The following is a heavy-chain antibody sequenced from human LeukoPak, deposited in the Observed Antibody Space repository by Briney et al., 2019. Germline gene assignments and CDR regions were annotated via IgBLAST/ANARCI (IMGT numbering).Heavy chain of an antibody. CDR1: GFTFSSYW. V-gene: IGHV3-7*01. Sequence: GGSLRLSCAASGFTFSSYWMSWVRQAPGKGLEWVANIKQDGSEKYYVDSVKGRFTISRDNAKNSLYLQMNSLRAEDTAVYYCARCWTYYYDSSGPIDYWGQGTLVTVSS. D-gene: IGHD3-22*01. CDR2: IKQDGSEK. CDR3: ARCWTYYYDSSGPIDY. J-gene: IGHJ4*02.